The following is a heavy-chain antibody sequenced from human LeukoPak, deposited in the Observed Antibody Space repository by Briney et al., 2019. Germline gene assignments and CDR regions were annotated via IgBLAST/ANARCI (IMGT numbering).Heavy chain of an antibody. V-gene: IGHV4-34*01. D-gene: IGHD3-22*01. J-gene: IGHJ6*03. Sequence: SETLSLTCAVYGGSFSGYYWSWVRQPPGKGLEWIGEINHSGSTNYNPSLKSRVTISVDTSKNQFSLKLSSVTAADTAVYYCARRSSGYPYYYYYYMDVWGKGTTVTVSS. CDR2: INHSGST. CDR3: ARRSSGYPYYYYYYMDV. CDR1: GGSFSGYY.